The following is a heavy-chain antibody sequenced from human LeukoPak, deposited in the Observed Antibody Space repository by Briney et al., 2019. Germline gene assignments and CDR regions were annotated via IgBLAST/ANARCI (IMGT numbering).Heavy chain of an antibody. D-gene: IGHD3-3*01. J-gene: IGHJ4*02. CDR1: GFTFSDYY. Sequence: GGSLRLSCAASGFTFSDYYMSWIRQAPGKGLEWVSYISSSGSTIYYADSVKGRFTISRDNAKNSLYLQMNSLRAEDTALYYCARGGNYYDFWSGYYDGFDYWGQGTLVTVSS. CDR3: ARGGNYYDFWSGYYDGFDY. V-gene: IGHV3-11*04. CDR2: ISSSGSTI.